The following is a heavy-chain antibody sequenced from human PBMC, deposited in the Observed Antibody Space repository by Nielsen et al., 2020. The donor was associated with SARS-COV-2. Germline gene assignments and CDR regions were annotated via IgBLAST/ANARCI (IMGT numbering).Heavy chain of an antibody. CDR3: ARGITIFGVADY. J-gene: IGHJ4*02. CDR1: GYTFSNYF. V-gene: IGHV1-46*01. Sequence: ASVKVSCKAFGYTFSNYFLHWVRQAPGQGLEWMGIINPVGGGTTYAQRFQGRVTMTRDTSISTAYMELSRLRSDDTAVYYCARGITIFGVADYWGQGTLVTVSS. D-gene: IGHD3-3*01. CDR2: INPVGGGT.